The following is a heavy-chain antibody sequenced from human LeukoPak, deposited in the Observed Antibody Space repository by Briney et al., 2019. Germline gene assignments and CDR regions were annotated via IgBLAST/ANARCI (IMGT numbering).Heavy chain of an antibody. V-gene: IGHV3-21*01. CDR1: GFTFSSHS. D-gene: IGHD3-22*01. CDR2: TSSSSSYI. Sequence: GGSLRLSCAASGFTFSSHSMNWVRRAPGKGLEWVTSTSSSSSYIYYADSVKGRFTISRDNAKNSLYLQMNSLRAEDTAVYYCARQGNEYYYDSSDYWGQGTLVTVSS. CDR3: ARQGNEYYYDSSDY. J-gene: IGHJ4*02.